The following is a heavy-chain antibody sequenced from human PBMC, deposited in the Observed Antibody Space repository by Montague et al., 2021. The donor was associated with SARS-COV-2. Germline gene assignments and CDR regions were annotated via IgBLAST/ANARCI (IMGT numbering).Heavy chain of an antibody. J-gene: IGHJ6*02. Sequence: TLSLTCTVSGGSIRSGSYYWSWIRQPAGKGLEWIGRIYSSGSTNYNPSLKSRVTMSVDTSKSQFSLKLSSVTAADTAVYYCARDYGDYSYYYGLDVWGQGTTVTVSS. CDR1: GGSIRSGSYY. D-gene: IGHD4-17*01. CDR2: IYSSGST. V-gene: IGHV4-61*02. CDR3: ARDYGDYSYYYGLDV.